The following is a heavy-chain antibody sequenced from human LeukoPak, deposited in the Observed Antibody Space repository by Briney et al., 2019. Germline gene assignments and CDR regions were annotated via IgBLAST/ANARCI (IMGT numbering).Heavy chain of an antibody. Sequence: PGGSLRLSCAASGFTFSSYSMNWVRQAPGKGLEWVSYISSSSSTIYYADSVKGRFTISRDNAKNSLYLQMNSLRDEDTAGYYCARGRRWLQPDAFDIWGQGTMVTVSS. V-gene: IGHV3-48*02. D-gene: IGHD5-24*01. CDR2: ISSSSSTI. CDR1: GFTFSSYS. J-gene: IGHJ3*02. CDR3: ARGRRWLQPDAFDI.